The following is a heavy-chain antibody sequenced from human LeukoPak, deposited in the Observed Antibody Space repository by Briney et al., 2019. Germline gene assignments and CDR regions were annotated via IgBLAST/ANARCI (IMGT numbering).Heavy chain of an antibody. J-gene: IGHJ3*02. CDR3: ASQGYDSSGYYRSSAFDI. D-gene: IGHD3-22*01. V-gene: IGHV6-1*01. Sequence: SQTLSLTCAISGDSVSSNSAAWNWIRQSPSRGLEWLGRTYYRSKWYNDYAVSVKSRITINPDTSKNQFSLQLNSVTPEDTAVYYCASQGYDSSGYYRSSAFDIWGQGTIVTVSS. CDR1: GDSVSSNSAA. CDR2: TYYRSKWYN.